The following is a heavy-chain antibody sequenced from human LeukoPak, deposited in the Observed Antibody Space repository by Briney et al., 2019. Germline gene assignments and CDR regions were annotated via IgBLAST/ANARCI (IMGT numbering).Heavy chain of an antibody. D-gene: IGHD6-13*01. CDR2: IRFDGSIT. V-gene: IGHV3-30*02. CDR3: AREFIGSWYWDS. CDR1: GFTFSDYG. Sequence: PGGSLRLSCAASGFTFSDYGMVWVRVRQAPGKGLEWMAFIRFDGSITYYADSVKGRFTISRDNSKNTLYLQMNSLRAEDTAVYLCAREFIGSWYWDSWGQGTLVTVSS. J-gene: IGHJ4*02.